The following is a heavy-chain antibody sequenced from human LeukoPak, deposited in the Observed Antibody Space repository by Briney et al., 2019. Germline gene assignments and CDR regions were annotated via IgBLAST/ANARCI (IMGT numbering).Heavy chain of an antibody. J-gene: IGHJ4*02. D-gene: IGHD4-23*01. CDR1: GGTFSSYA. V-gene: IGHV1-69*13. CDR2: IIPIFGTA. Sequence: ASVKVSCKASGGTFSSYAISWVRQAPGQGLEWMGGIIPIFGTANYAQKFQGRVTITADESTSTAYMELSSLRSGDTAVYYCARDVGRGNPLSYWGQGTLVTVSS. CDR3: ARDVGRGNPLSY.